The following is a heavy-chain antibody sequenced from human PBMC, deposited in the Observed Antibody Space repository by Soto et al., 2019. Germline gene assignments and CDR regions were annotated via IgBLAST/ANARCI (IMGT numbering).Heavy chain of an antibody. Sequence: GGSLRLSCAASGFTFSSYAMSWVRQAPGKGLEWVSAISGSGGSTYYADSVKGRFTISRDNSKNTLYLQMNSLRAEDTAVYYCATSRGYCSSTSCYTPRGLDDFDIWGQGTMVTVSS. CDR1: GFTFSSYA. J-gene: IGHJ3*02. D-gene: IGHD2-2*02. CDR2: ISGSGGST. V-gene: IGHV3-23*01. CDR3: ATSRGYCSSTSCYTPRGLDDFDI.